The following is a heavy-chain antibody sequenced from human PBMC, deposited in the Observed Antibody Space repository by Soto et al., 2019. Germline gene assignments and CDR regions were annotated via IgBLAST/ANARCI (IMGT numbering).Heavy chain of an antibody. D-gene: IGHD6-19*01. V-gene: IGHV3-53*01. CDR2: IYGGGTT. J-gene: IGHJ4*02. CDR3: VQTTGWPGFDF. Sequence: EVQLVESGGGSIQPGGSLRLSCAASGFAVSSKYMTWVRQAPGKGLEWVSVIYGGGTTYYADSVKGRFTISRDTSKNTLYLQMNSLTAEDTAVYYCVQTTGWPGFDFWGQGTLVTVSS. CDR1: GFAVSSKY.